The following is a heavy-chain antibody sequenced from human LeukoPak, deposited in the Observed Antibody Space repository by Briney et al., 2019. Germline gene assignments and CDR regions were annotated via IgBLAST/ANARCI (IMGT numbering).Heavy chain of an antibody. CDR1: GFTFNRHW. CDR2: INNDGSGT. D-gene: IGHD3-10*01. J-gene: IGHJ4*02. V-gene: IGHV3-74*01. CDR3: SRGGFGSGPDY. Sequence: GGSLRLSCADSGFTFNRHWMHWVRQAPGKGLVWVSYINNDGSGTIHADSVKGRFTISRDNAKNTMNLQMNSLRAEDTAVYYCSRGGFGSGPDYWGQGTLVTVSS.